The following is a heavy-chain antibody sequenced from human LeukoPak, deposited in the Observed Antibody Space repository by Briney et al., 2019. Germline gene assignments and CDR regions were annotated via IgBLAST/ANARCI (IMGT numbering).Heavy chain of an antibody. CDR3: ARDTRWLQSYYFDY. Sequence: GGSLRLSCAASGFTFSSYAMSWVRQAPGKGLEWVSAISGSGGSTYYADSVKGRFTISRDNSKNTLYLQMNSLRAEDTAVYYCARDTRWLQSYYFDYWGQGTLVTVSS. J-gene: IGHJ4*02. V-gene: IGHV3-23*01. CDR1: GFTFSSYA. D-gene: IGHD5-24*01. CDR2: ISGSGGST.